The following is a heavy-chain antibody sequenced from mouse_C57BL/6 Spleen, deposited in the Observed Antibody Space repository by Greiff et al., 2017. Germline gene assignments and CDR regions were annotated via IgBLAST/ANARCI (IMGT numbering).Heavy chain of an antibody. CDR3: TVYYDYDGNYFDY. V-gene: IGHV14-4*01. Sequence: EVQLQQSGAELVRPGASVKLSCTASGFNIKDDYMHWVKQRPEQGLEWIGWIDPENGDTEYASKFQGKATITADTSSNTAYLQLSSLTSEDTAVYYCTVYYDYDGNYFDYWGQGTTLTVSS. CDR2: IDPENGDT. D-gene: IGHD2-4*01. CDR1: GFNIKDDY. J-gene: IGHJ2*01.